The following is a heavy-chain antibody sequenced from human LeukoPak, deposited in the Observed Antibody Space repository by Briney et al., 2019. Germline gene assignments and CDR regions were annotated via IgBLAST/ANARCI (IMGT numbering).Heavy chain of an antibody. CDR3: ARADSSSWYEPIDY. V-gene: IGHV3-66*02. Sequence: GGSLRLSCAASGLTVSNQFMDWVRQAPGKGLEWVSTIYSGGATYYSDSVKGRFTISRDNSKNTLYLQMNSLRAEDTAVYYCARADSSSWYEPIDYWGQGTLVTVSS. CDR2: IYSGGAT. CDR1: GLTVSNQF. J-gene: IGHJ4*02. D-gene: IGHD6-13*01.